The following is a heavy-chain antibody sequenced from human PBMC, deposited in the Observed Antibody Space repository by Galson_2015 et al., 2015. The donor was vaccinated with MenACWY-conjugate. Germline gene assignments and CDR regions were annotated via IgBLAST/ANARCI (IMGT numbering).Heavy chain of an antibody. J-gene: IGHJ4*02. CDR1: GFTFRSYP. D-gene: IGHD3-16*01. CDR3: ARVVRVRLTVSVPYYFDR. CDR2: IKDDGSQK. V-gene: IGHV3-7*03. Sequence: SLRLSCAASGFTFRSYPMHWLRQPPGKGLEWLANIKDDGSQKYHIDSVKGRFTISRDNGKNSLYLQMNSVRVEDTAVYYCARVVRVRLTVSVPYYFDRWGQGTLVTVSS.